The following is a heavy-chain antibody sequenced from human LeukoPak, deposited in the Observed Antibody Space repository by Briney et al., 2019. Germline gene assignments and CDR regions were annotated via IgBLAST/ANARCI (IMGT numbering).Heavy chain of an antibody. CDR3: ASLQRREELNY. Sequence: SETLSLTCTVSGGSISSYYWSWIRQPPGKGLEWIGYIYYSGSTNYNPSLKSRVTKSVDTSKNQFSLKLSSVTAADTAVYYCASLQRREELNYWGQGTLVTVSS. J-gene: IGHJ4*02. CDR1: GGSISSYY. V-gene: IGHV4-59*08. D-gene: IGHD1-7*01. CDR2: IYYSGST.